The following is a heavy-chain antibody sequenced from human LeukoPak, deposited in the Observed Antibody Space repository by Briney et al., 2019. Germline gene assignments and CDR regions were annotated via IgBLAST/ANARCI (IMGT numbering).Heavy chain of an antibody. D-gene: IGHD1-26*01. V-gene: IGHV4-39*02. CDR1: GGSISSGNYY. CDR3: ARRSKTYTGTYQMPFDY. Sequence: SETLSLTCSVSGGSISSGNYYWGWIRQPPGKGREWIASIDYAGNTYYNPSLKSRVTISVDTSKNHFSLKLKSVTAADTTVYYCARRSKTYTGTYQMPFDYWGQGTLVAVSS. CDR2: IDYAGNT. J-gene: IGHJ4*02.